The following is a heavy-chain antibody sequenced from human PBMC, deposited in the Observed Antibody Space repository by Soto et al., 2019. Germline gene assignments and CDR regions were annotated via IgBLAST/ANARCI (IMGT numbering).Heavy chain of an antibody. CDR1: GDSVSSNSAA. D-gene: IGHD2-2*01. J-gene: IGHJ6*02. V-gene: IGHV6-1*01. CDR2: TYYRSKWYN. Sequence: SQTLSLTCAISGDSVSSNSAAWNWIRQSPSRGLEWLGRTYYRSKWYNDYAVSVKSRITINPDTSKNQFSLQLNSVTPEDTAVYYCARDRRIVVVPAATLGDYYGMDVWGQGTTVTVS. CDR3: ARDRRIVVVPAATLGDYYGMDV.